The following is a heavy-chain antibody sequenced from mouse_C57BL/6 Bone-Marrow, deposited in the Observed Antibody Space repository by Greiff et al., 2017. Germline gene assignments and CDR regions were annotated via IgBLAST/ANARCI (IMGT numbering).Heavy chain of an antibody. CDR2: IYPGSGST. J-gene: IGHJ4*01. V-gene: IGHV1-55*01. D-gene: IGHD1-2*01. CDR1: GYTFTSYW. Sequence: VQLQQPGAELVKPGASVKMSCKASGYTFTSYWITWVKQRPGQGLAWIGDIYPGSGSTNYNEKFKSKATLTVDTSSSTAYMQLSSLTSEDSAVYYCARLLRPYYYAMDYWGQGTSVTVSS. CDR3: ARLLRPYYYAMDY.